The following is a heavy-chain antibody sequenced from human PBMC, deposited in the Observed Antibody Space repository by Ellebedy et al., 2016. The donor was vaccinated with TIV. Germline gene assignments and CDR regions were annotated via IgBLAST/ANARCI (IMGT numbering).Heavy chain of an antibody. CDR3: ARDGRDYYDSSGYYSY. Sequence: GGSLRLXXAASGFTFSSYGMHWVRQAPGKGLEWVAVISYDGSNKYYADSVKGRFTISRDNSKNTLYLQMNSLRAEDTAVYYCARDGRDYYDSSGYYSYWGQGTLVTVSS. D-gene: IGHD3-22*01. J-gene: IGHJ4*02. V-gene: IGHV3-30*03. CDR1: GFTFSSYG. CDR2: ISYDGSNK.